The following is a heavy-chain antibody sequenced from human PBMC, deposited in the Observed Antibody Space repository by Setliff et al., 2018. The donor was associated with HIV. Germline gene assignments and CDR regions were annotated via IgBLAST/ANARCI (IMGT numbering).Heavy chain of an antibody. V-gene: IGHV4-31*03. CDR1: GGSISSGYYY. J-gene: IGHJ3*02. Sequence: SETLSLTCSVSGGSISSGYYYWSWIRQHPGKGLEWIGYIYYSGSSYYNPSLKSRVTISVDTSKNHFSLNLSSVTAADTAVYCCARESMLRGLRHAVDIWGQGTMVTVSS. D-gene: IGHD3-10*01. CDR3: ARESMLRGLRHAVDI. CDR2: IYYSGSS.